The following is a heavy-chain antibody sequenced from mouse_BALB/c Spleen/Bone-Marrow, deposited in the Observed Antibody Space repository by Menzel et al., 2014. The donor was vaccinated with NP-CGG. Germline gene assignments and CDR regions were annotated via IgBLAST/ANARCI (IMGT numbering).Heavy chain of an antibody. Sequence: VQLQQSGAELVKPGASVKLSCKASGYTFTSYYMYWVKPRPGQGLEWIGEINPSNGGADFNEKFKIKATLTVDKSSSTAYMQLSSLTSEDSAVYYCTTSRGYNWFAYWGQGTLVTVSA. CDR2: INPSNGGA. CDR1: GYTFTSYY. CDR3: TTSRGYNWFAY. J-gene: IGHJ3*01. V-gene: IGHV1S81*02. D-gene: IGHD2-2*01.